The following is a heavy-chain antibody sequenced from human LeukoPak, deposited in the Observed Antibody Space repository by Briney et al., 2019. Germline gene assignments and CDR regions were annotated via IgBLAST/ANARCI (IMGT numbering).Heavy chain of an antibody. CDR2: IRYDGNDK. J-gene: IGHJ4*02. CDR1: GFTFNALG. D-gene: IGHD1-26*01. CDR3: IKRGATVRRTYFFDS. Sequence: GGSLRLSCVASGFTFNALGMHWARQAPGKGLEWVAFIRYDGNDKYYSGSVEGRFTISRDNPKNTLYLQMNSLRVEDTSFYYCIKRGATVRRTYFFDSWGQGALVTVSS. V-gene: IGHV3-30*02.